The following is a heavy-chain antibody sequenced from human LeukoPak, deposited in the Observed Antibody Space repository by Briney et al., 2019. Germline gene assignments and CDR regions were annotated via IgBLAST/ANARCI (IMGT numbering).Heavy chain of an antibody. Sequence: PVGSLRLSCAPSRFTPCIYWTSWVPGAPRRRLEWVANIKQDGGEKYYVDSVRGRFTISRDNAKNSLYLQMNSLRAEDTAVYYCARDPERTYYYGSGSSSSHNWFDPWGQGTLVTVSS. V-gene: IGHV3-7*01. CDR2: IKQDGGEK. CDR3: ARDPERTYYYGSGSSSSHNWFDP. CDR1: RFTPCIYW. J-gene: IGHJ5*02. D-gene: IGHD3-10*01.